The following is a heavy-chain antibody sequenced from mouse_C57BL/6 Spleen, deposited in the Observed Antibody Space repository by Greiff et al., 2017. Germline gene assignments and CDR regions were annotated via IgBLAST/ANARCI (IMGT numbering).Heavy chain of an antibody. CDR1: GYAFTNYL. Sequence: QVQLQQSGAELVRPGTSVKVSCKASGYAFTNYLIEWVKQRPGQGLEWIGVINPGSGGTNYNEKFKGKATLTADKSSSTAYMQLSSLTSEDSAVYFCARSRDYYAMDYWGQGTSVTVSS. J-gene: IGHJ4*01. V-gene: IGHV1-54*01. CDR2: INPGSGGT. CDR3: ARSRDYYAMDY.